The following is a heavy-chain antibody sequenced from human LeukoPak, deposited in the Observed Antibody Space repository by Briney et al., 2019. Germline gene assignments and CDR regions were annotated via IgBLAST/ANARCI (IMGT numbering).Heavy chain of an antibody. J-gene: IGHJ3*02. V-gene: IGHV4-38-2*02. Sequence: SETLSLTCTVSGYSISSGYYWVWIRQTPGKGLEWIGEINHSGSTNYNPSLKSRVTISVDTSKNQFSLKLSSVTAADTAVYYCARHIDRRYFDWLPPAFDIWGQGTMVTVSS. D-gene: IGHD3-9*01. CDR3: ARHIDRRYFDWLPPAFDI. CDR1: GYSISSGYY. CDR2: INHSGST.